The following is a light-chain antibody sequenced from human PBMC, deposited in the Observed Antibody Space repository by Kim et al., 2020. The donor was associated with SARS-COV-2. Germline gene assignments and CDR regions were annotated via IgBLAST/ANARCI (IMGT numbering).Light chain of an antibody. CDR1: RSDVGGYNS. Sequence: QSALTQPASLSGSPGQSITLSCTGTRSDVGGYNSVSWYQQHTGKAPKLMIYDVSNRPSGISNRFSGSKSGNTDSLTISGLQPEDGADYCCSSYTINSPWVFGGGTQLTVL. V-gene: IGLV2-14*03. CDR2: DVS. CDR3: SSYTINSPWV. J-gene: IGLJ3*02.